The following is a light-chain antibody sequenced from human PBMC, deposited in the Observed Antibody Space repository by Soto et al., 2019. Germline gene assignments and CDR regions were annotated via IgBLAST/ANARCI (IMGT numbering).Light chain of an antibody. V-gene: IGLV1-40*01. CDR2: RNT. J-gene: IGLJ3*02. CDR1: YSNIGAGYD. Sequence: QSVLTQPPSVSGAPGQGVTISCAGTYSNIGAGYDVHWYQQIPGTAPKLLIHRNTLRSSGVPDRFSGSKSGTSASLAITGLQAEDEADYYCQSYDHTLSRSLFGGGTQLTVL. CDR3: QSYDHTLSRSL.